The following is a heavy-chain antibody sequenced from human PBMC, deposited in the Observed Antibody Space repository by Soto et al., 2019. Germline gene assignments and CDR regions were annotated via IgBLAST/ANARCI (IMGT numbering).Heavy chain of an antibody. V-gene: IGHV4-34*01. CDR2: INHSGST. CDR1: GGSFSGYY. J-gene: IGHJ4*02. CDR3: ARGLFGLDVLPYIGGDY. D-gene: IGHD3-10*01. Sequence: SETLSLTCAVYGGSFSGYYWSWIRQPPGKGLEWIGEINHSGSTNYNPSLKSRVTISVDTSKNQFSLKLSSVTAADTAVYYCARGLFGLDVLPYIGGDYWGQGTLVTVFS.